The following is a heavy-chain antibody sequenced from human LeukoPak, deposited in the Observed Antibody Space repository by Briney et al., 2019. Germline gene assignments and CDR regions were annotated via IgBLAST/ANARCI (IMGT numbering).Heavy chain of an antibody. D-gene: IGHD6-19*01. CDR2: ISNSGSII. J-gene: IGHJ4*02. V-gene: IGHV3-11*01. CDR1: GFTISDYY. Sequence: PGGSLRLSCAASGFTISDYYMSWIRQAPGKGLEWVSYISNSGSIIFYADPVKGRFTISGDNSKNTLYLQMDSLRGEDTAVYYCAKGGSGWYKYDSWGQGTLVSVSS. CDR3: AKGGSGWYKYDS.